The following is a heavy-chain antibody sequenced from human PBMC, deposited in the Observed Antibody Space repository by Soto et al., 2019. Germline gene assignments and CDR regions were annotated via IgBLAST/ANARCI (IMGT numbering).Heavy chain of an antibody. J-gene: IGHJ5*02. V-gene: IGHV4-4*02. CDR3: ARARQYCSSSSCYLDP. CDR2: TFHSGST. Sequence: SETLSLTCAVSGGSIVSSNCWSVLRQPPGKGLEWIGETFHSGSTNYNPSLRSRVTISVDKSKNQFSLKLNSVTAADTAVYYCARARQYCSSSSCYLDPWGQGTLVTVSS. CDR1: GGSIVSSNC. D-gene: IGHD2-15*01.